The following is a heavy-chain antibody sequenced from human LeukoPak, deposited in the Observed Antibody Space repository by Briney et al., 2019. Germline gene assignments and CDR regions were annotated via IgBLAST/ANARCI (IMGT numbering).Heavy chain of an antibody. J-gene: IGHJ3*02. CDR3: TMTPPAGYNLVGAFDT. Sequence: ASVKVSCKASGYTFVNYDINWVRQATGQGLEWMGWMNPTSGNTGYAQKLQGRVSMTRDTSISTAYMELSSLTYEDTAVYYCTMTPPAGYNLVGAFDTWGQGTKVTVSS. V-gene: IGHV1-8*01. CDR1: GYTFVNYD. D-gene: IGHD5-24*01. CDR2: MNPTSGNT.